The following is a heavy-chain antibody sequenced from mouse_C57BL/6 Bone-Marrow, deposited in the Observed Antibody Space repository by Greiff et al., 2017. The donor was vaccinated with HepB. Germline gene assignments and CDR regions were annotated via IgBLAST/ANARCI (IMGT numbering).Heavy chain of an antibody. Sequence: VQLQESGPGLVKPSQSLFLTCSITGFPITSGYYWIWIRQSPGKPLEWMGYITHSGETFYNPSLQSPISITRETSKNQFFLQLNSVTTEDTAMYYCAGVNGSSYPHWYFDVWGTGTTVTVSS. CDR1: GFPITSGYY. CDR2: ITHSGET. J-gene: IGHJ1*03. D-gene: IGHD1-1*01. CDR3: AGVNGSSYPHWYFDV. V-gene: IGHV12-3*01.